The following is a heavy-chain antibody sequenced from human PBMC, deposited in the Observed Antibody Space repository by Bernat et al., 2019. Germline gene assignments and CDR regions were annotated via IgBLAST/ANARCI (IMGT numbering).Heavy chain of an antibody. Sequence: EVHLMESGGGVVQPGGSLRLSCAASGFTFDDYAMHWVRQAPGKGLEWVSLISGDGGSTYYADSVKGRFTVSRDNSKNSLYLQMNSLRTEDTALYYCAKDLCITILRGLRSCYYGMDVWGQGTPVTVSS. CDR1: GFTFDDYA. D-gene: IGHD3-10*01. CDR3: AKDLCITILRGLRSCYYGMDV. CDR2: ISGDGGST. V-gene: IGHV3-43*02. J-gene: IGHJ6*02.